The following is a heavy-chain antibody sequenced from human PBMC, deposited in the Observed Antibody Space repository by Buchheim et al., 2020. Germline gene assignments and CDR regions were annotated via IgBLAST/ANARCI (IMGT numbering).Heavy chain of an antibody. CDR2: ISGSGGST. CDR3: AKDLGYCTNGVCYPSDYFDY. CDR1: GFTFSSYA. D-gene: IGHD2-8*01. V-gene: IGHV3-23*01. J-gene: IGHJ4*02. Sequence: EVQLLESGGGLVQPGGSLRLSCAASGFTFSSYAMSWVRQAPGKGLEWVSAISGSGGSTYYADSVKGRFTISSDNSKNTLYLQMNSLRAEDTAVYYCAKDLGYCTNGVCYPSDYFDYWGQGTL.